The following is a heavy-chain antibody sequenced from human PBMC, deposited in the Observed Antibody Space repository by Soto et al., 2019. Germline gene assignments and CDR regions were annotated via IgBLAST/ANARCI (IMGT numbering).Heavy chain of an antibody. CDR2: IYHSGST. Sequence: SETLSLTCAVSGGSISSGGYSWSLIRQPPGKGLEWIGYIYHSGSTYYNPSLKSRVTISVDRSKNQFSLKLSSVTAADTAVYYCGRISAHGDYAYWGQGTLVTVSS. V-gene: IGHV4-30-2*01. D-gene: IGHD4-17*01. CDR3: GRISAHGDYAY. CDR1: GGSISSGGYS. J-gene: IGHJ4*02.